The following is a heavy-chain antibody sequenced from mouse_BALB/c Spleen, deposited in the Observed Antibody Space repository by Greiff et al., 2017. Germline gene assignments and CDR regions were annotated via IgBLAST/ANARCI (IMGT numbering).Heavy chain of an antibody. D-gene: IGHD2-10*01. J-gene: IGHJ1*01. CDR3: ASLPVTRWYFDV. CDR2: ISYSGST. V-gene: IGHV3-2*02. CDR1: GDSITSGY. Sequence: EVQLQQSGPSLVKPSQTLSLTCSVTGDSITSGYWNWIRQFPGNKLEWMGYISYSGSTSYNPSLKSRISITRDTSKNQFFLQLNSVTTEDTATYYCASLPVTRWYFDVWGAGTTVTVSS.